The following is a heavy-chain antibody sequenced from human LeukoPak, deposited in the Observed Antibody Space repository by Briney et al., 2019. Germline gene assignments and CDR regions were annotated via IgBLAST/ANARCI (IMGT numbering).Heavy chain of an antibody. J-gene: IGHJ4*02. CDR3: VRHGGGGESYPRVFDL. D-gene: IGHD1-26*01. CDR1: GGSISSYY. V-gene: IGHV4-59*08. CDR2: IYYSGST. Sequence: SETLSLTCTVSGGSISSYYWSWIRQPPGKGLEWIGYIYYSGSTNYNPSLRSRVTMSVDTSKNQFSLKVTSVTAADTAVYYCVRHGGGGESYPRVFDLWGQGTQVTVSS.